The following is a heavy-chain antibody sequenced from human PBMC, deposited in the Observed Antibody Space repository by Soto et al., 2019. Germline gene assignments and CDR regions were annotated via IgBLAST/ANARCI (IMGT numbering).Heavy chain of an antibody. J-gene: IGHJ4*02. Sequence: SVKVSCKASGFTFTSSAMQWVRQARGQRLEWKGWIVVGSGNKNYAQKFKGRVTITRDTSASTAYMELSSLRFEDTALYYCARAVAVAADFDYWGQGTLVTVS. CDR1: GFTFTSSA. CDR3: ARAVAVAADFDY. CDR2: IVVGSGNK. D-gene: IGHD6-19*01. V-gene: IGHV1-58*02.